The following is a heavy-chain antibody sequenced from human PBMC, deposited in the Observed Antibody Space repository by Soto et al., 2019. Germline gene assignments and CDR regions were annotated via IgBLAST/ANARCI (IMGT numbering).Heavy chain of an antibody. Sequence: GASVKVSCKVSGYTLTELSMHWVRQAPGKGLEWMGGFDPEDGETTYAQKFQGRVTMTEDTSTDTAYMELSSLRSEDTAVYYCATAGRLRYSSGWTGRYYYYGMDVWGQGTTVTVSS. CDR1: GYTLTELS. V-gene: IGHV1-24*01. D-gene: IGHD6-19*01. CDR3: ATAGRLRYSSGWTGRYYYYGMDV. CDR2: FDPEDGET. J-gene: IGHJ6*02.